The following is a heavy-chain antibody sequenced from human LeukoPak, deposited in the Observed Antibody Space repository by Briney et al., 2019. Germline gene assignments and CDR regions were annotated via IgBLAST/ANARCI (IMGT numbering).Heavy chain of an antibody. J-gene: IGHJ5*02. V-gene: IGHV1-18*01. CDR3: ARDTSGQWLVPDWFDP. Sequence: ASVKVSCKASGYTFTSYGISWVRQAPGQGLEWMGWISAYNGNTNYAQKLQGRVTMTTDTSTSTAYMELRSLRSDDTAVYYCARDTSGQWLVPDWFDPWGQGTLVTVSS. CDR1: GYTFTSYG. CDR2: ISAYNGNT. D-gene: IGHD6-19*01.